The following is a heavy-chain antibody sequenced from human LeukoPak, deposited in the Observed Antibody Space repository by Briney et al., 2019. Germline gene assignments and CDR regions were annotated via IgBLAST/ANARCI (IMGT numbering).Heavy chain of an antibody. CDR2: IYTSGST. V-gene: IGHV4-4*07. CDR1: GGSISSYY. J-gene: IGHJ5*02. CDR3: ARGGGGDYDFWSDENWFDP. D-gene: IGHD3-3*01. Sequence: SETLSLTCTVSGGSISSYYWSWIRQPAGKGLEWIGRIYTSGSTNYNPSLMSRVTMSVDTSKNQFSLKLSSVTAADTAVYYCARGGGGDYDFWSDENWFDPWGQGTLVTVSS.